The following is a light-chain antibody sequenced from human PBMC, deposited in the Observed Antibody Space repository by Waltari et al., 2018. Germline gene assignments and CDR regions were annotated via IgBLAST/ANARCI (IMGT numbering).Light chain of an antibody. CDR3: SSYAGNNNLV. J-gene: IGLJ2*01. CDR1: STAVVRYHY. CDR2: EVS. Sequence: QSALTQPPSASGSPAQSVPIPCTGTSTAVVRYHYVPWDQLHPGKAPKLMIYEVSKRPSGVPDRFSGSKSGNTASLTVSGLQAEDEADYSCSSYAGNNNLVFGGGTKLTVL. V-gene: IGLV2-8*01.